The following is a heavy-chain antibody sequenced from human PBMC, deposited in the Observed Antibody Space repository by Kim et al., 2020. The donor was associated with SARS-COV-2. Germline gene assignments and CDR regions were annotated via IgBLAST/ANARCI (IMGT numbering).Heavy chain of an antibody. J-gene: IGHJ3*02. CDR2: IDPSDSYT. D-gene: IGHD3-10*01. V-gene: IGHV5-10-1*01. CDR3: AVYGSGSYNAFDI. Sequence: GESLKISCKGSGYSFTSYWISWVRQMPGKGLEWMGRIDPSDSYTNYSPSFQGHVTISVDKSISTAYLQWSSLKASDTAMYYCAVYGSGSYNAFDIWGQGTMVTVSS. CDR1: GYSFTSYW.